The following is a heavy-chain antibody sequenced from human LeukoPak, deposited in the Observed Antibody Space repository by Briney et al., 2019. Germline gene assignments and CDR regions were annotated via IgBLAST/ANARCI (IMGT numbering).Heavy chain of an antibody. CDR3: AKTVVTPWNRQDFYFDS. Sequence: GGSLRLSCAASGFTFSSSGMHWVRQAPGKGLEWVSFIRYDGNNEFYADSLKGRFTISRDNSKNTLYLQMNSLRPEDTAVYYCAKTVVTPWNRQDFYFDSWGQGTLVTVSS. V-gene: IGHV3-30*02. CDR2: IRYDGNNE. J-gene: IGHJ4*02. D-gene: IGHD4-23*01. CDR1: GFTFSSSG.